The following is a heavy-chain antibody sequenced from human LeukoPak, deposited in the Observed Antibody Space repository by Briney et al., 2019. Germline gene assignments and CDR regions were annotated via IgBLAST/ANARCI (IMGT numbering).Heavy chain of an antibody. CDR3: ARTAMTYYYYYGMDV. CDR2: INHSGST. D-gene: IGHD5-18*01. J-gene: IGHJ6*04. CDR1: GGSFSGYY. V-gene: IGHV4-34*01. Sequence: SETLSLTCAVYGGSFSGYYWSWIRQPPGNGLEWSGEINHSGSTNYNPTLKSRVTISVDTSKNQFSLKLRSVTAADTAVYYCARTAMTYYYYYGMDVWGKGTTVTVSS.